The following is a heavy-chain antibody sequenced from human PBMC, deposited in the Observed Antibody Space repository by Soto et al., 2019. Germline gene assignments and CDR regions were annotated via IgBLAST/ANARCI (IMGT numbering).Heavy chain of an antibody. CDR1: GFTLDDYT. J-gene: IGHJ6*02. Sequence: VQLVESGGGLVQPGGSLRLSCAVSGFTLDDYTMHWVRQAPGKGLEWVSGVGWNGGDIVYADSVKGRFTVSRDNTRNSLYLEVNSLTIEDTAIYFCAKERAVVVPVSTSYFHYYGLDVWGQGTTVTVS. D-gene: IGHD2-2*01. CDR2: VGWNGGDI. V-gene: IGHV3-9*01. CDR3: AKERAVVVPVSTSYFHYYGLDV.